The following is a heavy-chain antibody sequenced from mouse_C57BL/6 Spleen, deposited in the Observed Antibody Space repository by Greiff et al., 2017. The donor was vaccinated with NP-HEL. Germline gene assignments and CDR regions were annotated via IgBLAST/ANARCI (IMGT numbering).Heavy chain of an antibody. Sequence: QLQKPGAELVKPGASVKMSCKASGYTFTSYWITWVKQRPGQGLEWIGDIYPGSGSTNYNEKFKSKATLTVDTSSSTAYMQLSSLTSEDSAVYYCARLTTVVDWYFDVWGTGTTVTVSS. V-gene: IGHV1-55*01. CDR1: GYTFTSYW. CDR3: ARLTTVVDWYFDV. D-gene: IGHD1-1*01. CDR2: IYPGSGST. J-gene: IGHJ1*03.